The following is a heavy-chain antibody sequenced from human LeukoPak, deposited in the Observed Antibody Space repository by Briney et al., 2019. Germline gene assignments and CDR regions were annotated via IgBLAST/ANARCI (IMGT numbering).Heavy chain of an antibody. J-gene: IGHJ6*02. D-gene: IGHD6-19*01. CDR3: AKDYRGWYFSFGMDV. Sequence: GRSLRLSCAASGFTFDDYAMHWVRQAPGKGLEWVSGISWNSGSIGYADSVKGRFTISRDNANNSLYLQVNSLRAEDTALYYCAKDYRGWYFSFGMDVWGQGTTVTVSS. CDR1: GFTFDDYA. CDR2: ISWNSGSI. V-gene: IGHV3-9*01.